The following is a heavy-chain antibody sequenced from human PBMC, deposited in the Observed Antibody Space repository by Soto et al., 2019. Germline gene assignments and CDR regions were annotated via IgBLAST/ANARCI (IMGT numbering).Heavy chain of an antibody. V-gene: IGHV4-34*01. CDR1: GGSFSGHS. CDR3: STRAYDTNGYYRFDP. D-gene: IGHD3-22*01. CDR2: ISHSGRA. J-gene: IGHJ5*01. Sequence: PSETLSLTCAVHGGSFSGHSWTWIRQSPGKGLEWIGDISHSGRANYSPSLKSRVTISLDTSKNQFSLTLSAVTAADTAMYYCSTRAYDTNGYYRFDPWGQGTLVTVSS.